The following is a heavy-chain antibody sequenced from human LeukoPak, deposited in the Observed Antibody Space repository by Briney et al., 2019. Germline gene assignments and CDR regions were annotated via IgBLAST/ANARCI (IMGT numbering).Heavy chain of an antibody. CDR1: GGSISSGGYS. CDR3: ARAPDCSSTSCYFDY. V-gene: IGHV4-30-2*01. J-gene: IGHJ4*02. D-gene: IGHD2-2*01. CDR2: IYHSGST. Sequence: SETLSLTCAVSGGSISSGGYSWSWIRQPPGKGLEWIGYIYHSGSTYYKPSLKSRVTISVDRSKNQFSLKLSSVTAADTAVYYCARAPDCSSTSCYFDYWGQGTLVTVSS.